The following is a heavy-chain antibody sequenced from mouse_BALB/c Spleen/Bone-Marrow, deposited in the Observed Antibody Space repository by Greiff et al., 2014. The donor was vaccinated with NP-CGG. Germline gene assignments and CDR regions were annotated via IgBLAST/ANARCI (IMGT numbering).Heavy chain of an antibody. J-gene: IGHJ2*01. CDR1: GYTFTTYY. Sequence: QVQLQQSGAELVKPGTSVKLSCKASGYTFTTYYMYWVKQRPGQGLEWIGEINPNNGGTNFKEKFKSKATLTVDKSSSTAYMQLSSLTSEDSAVYYCTRGLTWDFDYWGQGTTLTVSS. CDR2: INPNNGGT. V-gene: IGHV1S81*02. CDR3: TRGLTWDFDY. D-gene: IGHD4-1*01.